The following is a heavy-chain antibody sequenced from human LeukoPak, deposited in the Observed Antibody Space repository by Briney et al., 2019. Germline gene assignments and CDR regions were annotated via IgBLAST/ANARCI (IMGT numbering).Heavy chain of an antibody. V-gene: IGHV3-30*18. Sequence: GRSLRLSCAASGFTLSNYGMHWVREAPGKGLGWVAVVSYDGNYKYYAASAKGRFAISRDNSKNTLYLQMNSLRVEDAAVYYCTKDVGRHTLVRGESYYYYGMDVWGKGTTVTVS. CDR3: TKDVGRHTLVRGESYYYYGMDV. J-gene: IGHJ6*04. CDR1: GFTLSNYG. D-gene: IGHD3-10*01. CDR2: VSYDGNYK.